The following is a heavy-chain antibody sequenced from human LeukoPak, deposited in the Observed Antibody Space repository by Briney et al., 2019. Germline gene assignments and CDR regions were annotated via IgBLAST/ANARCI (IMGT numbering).Heavy chain of an antibody. J-gene: IGHJ4*02. V-gene: IGHV1-18*01. CDR2: ISTYNGNT. Sequence: ASVKFSCKASGYTFTSYGISWVRQAPGQGLEWMGWISTYNGNTNYTQKLQGRVTITTDTSTSTAYMKLRSVRSDDTAVYYCARDVAVAGTLVEYWGQGTLVSVSS. D-gene: IGHD6-19*01. CDR3: ARDVAVAGTLVEY. CDR1: GYTFTSYG.